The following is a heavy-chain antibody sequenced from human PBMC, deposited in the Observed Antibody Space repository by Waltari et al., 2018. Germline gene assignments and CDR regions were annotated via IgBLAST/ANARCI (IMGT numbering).Heavy chain of an antibody. CDR3: ARDGARRGIAAAGQDY. V-gene: IGHV3-30-3*01. CDR1: GFTFSSYA. Sequence: QVQLVESGGGVVQPGRSLRTSWAASGFTFSSYAMHWVRPAPGKGLEGVAVITKEGSNKTYADAGKGRFTSSRDNSKNTLYLQMNSLRAEDTAVYYCARDGARRGIAAAGQDYWGQGTLVTVSS. D-gene: IGHD6-13*01. J-gene: IGHJ4*02. CDR2: ITKEGSNK.